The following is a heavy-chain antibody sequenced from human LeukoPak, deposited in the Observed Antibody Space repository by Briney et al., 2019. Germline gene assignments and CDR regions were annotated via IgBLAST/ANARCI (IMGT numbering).Heavy chain of an antibody. CDR1: GFTFRSYW. D-gene: IGHD1-26*01. J-gene: IGHJ4*02. Sequence: GSLRLSCAASGFTFRSYWMAWVRQAPGKGLEWVANIKEDESAKHQADSVKGRFTISRDNAQNSVYLQMSSLRGEDTAVYYCAKNRGSGSHTQYHFDKWGQGTRVTVSS. V-gene: IGHV3-7*01. CDR3: AKNRGSGSHTQYHFDK. CDR2: IKEDESAK.